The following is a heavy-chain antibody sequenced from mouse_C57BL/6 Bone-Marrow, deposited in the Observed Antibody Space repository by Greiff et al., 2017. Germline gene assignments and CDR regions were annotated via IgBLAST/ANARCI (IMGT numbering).Heavy chain of an antibody. CDR2: IHPNSGST. Sequence: QVQLQQPGAELVKPGASVKLSCKASGYTFTSYWMHWVKQRPGQGLEWIGMIHPNSGSTNYNEKFKSKATLTVDKSSSTAYMQLSSLTSEHSPVYYGARQWGNYRALFAYWGQGTLVTVSA. J-gene: IGHJ3*01. D-gene: IGHD2-1*01. CDR1: GYTFTSYW. CDR3: ARQWGNYRALFAY. V-gene: IGHV1-64*01.